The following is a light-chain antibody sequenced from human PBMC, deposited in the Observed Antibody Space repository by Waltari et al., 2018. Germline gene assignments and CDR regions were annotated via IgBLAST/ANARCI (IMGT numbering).Light chain of an antibody. CDR2: QDP. V-gene: IGLV3-1*01. J-gene: IGLJ1*01. Sequence: SYELTQPPSVSVSPGQKASITCPGDKLEKKYVCWYQQKPGQSPVVVIYQDPRRPSGIPERFSGTNSGTTATLTISGTQTTDEADYYCQAWDSSAGVFGTGTKVTVL. CDR3: QAWDSSAGV. CDR1: KLEKKY.